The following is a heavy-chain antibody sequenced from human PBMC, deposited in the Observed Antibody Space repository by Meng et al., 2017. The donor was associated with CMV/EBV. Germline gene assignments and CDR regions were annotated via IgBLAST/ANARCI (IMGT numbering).Heavy chain of an antibody. Sequence: LRLSCGASGLTFSGYWMHWVRQAPGKGLVWVSRINSDGSSTSYADSAKGRFTISRDNAKNTLYLQMNSLRAEDTAVYYCTINWNYDYWGQGTLVTVSS. J-gene: IGHJ4*02. CDR2: INSDGSST. CDR3: TINWNYDY. CDR1: GLTFSGYW. V-gene: IGHV3-74*01. D-gene: IGHD1-7*01.